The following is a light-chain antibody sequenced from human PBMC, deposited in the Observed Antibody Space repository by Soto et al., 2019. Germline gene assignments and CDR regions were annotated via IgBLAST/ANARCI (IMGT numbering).Light chain of an antibody. CDR3: QKSYSTPVT. Sequence: DIQMTQSPSSLSASVGDRVTITCRASQSISSYLNWYQQKPGKAPKLLIYAASSLQSGVPSRFSGSGSGTDFTITISSLQPEDFATYYCQKSYSTPVTFGQGTKVEIK. CDR1: QSISSY. J-gene: IGKJ1*01. CDR2: AAS. V-gene: IGKV1-39*01.